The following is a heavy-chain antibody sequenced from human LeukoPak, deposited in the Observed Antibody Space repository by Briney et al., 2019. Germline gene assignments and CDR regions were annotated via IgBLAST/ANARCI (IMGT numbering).Heavy chain of an antibody. J-gene: IGHJ4*02. CDR3: AKDLAKAGYGDYYFDY. V-gene: IGHV3-23*01. CDR2: ISGSGGIT. CDR1: GFTLSSYA. D-gene: IGHD4-17*01. Sequence: GGSLRLSCAATGFTLSSYAMRRVRQAPGKGLEWVSGISGSGGITYSADSVKGRFTISRDNSKNTLYLQMNSLRAEDTAVYYCAKDLAKAGYGDYYFDYWGQGTLVTVSS.